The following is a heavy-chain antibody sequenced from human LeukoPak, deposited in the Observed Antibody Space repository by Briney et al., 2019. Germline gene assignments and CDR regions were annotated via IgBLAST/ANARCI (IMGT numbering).Heavy chain of an antibody. CDR3: ARNTIFHP. CDR1: RFRFSDYS. V-gene: IGHV3-48*02. J-gene: IGHJ5*02. CDR2: ISSSDSTT. Sequence: GGSLRLSCEASRFRFSDYSMNWVRQTPGKGLEWISYISSSDSTTYYTDSVRGRFTISRDNAKSSLYLLMNSLRDEDTGIYYCARNTIFHPWGQGTLVTVSS. D-gene: IGHD3-9*01.